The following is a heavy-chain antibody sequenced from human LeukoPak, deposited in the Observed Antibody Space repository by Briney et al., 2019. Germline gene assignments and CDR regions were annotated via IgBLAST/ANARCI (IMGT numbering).Heavy chain of an antibody. V-gene: IGHV4-59*01. D-gene: IGHD4-11*01. J-gene: IGHJ4*02. CDR2: IYPRGNT. CDR3: ARQYSNYFDY. CDR1: GGSISSDS. Sequence: SETLCLTCTVTGGSISSDSWSWIRQPPGEGLEWIGYIYPRGNTDYNPSLKSRVSISVDTSTNQVSLKLNSVTAADTAVYYCARQYSNYFDYWGQGTLVTVSS.